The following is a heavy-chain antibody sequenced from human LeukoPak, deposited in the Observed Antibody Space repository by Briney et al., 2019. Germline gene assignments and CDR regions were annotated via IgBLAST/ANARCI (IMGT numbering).Heavy chain of an antibody. CDR1: GFTFSSSW. V-gene: IGHV3-74*01. J-gene: IGHJ4*02. CDR3: ARDLPRAGY. Sequence: GGSLRLSCAASGFTFSSSWMHWVRQPPGKGLVWVSRINSDGSDTNYADSVKGRFTIYRDNAKNTLYLQMNSLRDEDTAVYYCARDLPRAGYWGQGTLVTVSS. D-gene: IGHD3-10*01. CDR2: INSDGSDT.